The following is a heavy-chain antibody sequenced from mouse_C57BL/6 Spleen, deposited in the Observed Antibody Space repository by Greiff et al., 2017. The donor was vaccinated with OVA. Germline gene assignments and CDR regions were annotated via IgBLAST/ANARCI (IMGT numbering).Heavy chain of an antibody. CDR1: GYTFTSYW. Sequence: QVQLQQPGAELVKPGASVKLSCKASGYTFTSYWMHWVKQRPGQGLEWIGMIHPNSGSTNYNEKFKSKATLTADKSSSTAYMQLSSLTSEDSAVYYCARSRRDYAMDYWGQGTSVTVSS. J-gene: IGHJ4*01. CDR2: IHPNSGST. V-gene: IGHV1-64*01. CDR3: ARSRRDYAMDY. D-gene: IGHD3-3*01.